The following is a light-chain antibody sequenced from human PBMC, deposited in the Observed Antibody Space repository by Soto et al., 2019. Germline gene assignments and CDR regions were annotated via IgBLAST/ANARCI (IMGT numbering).Light chain of an antibody. Sequence: QSVLAQPPSASGTPGQRVTITCYGDNXNIASNSVNWYQQLPGTAPRLLIYSDNRRPSGVPDRFSASKSGASAFLTISGLQSDDEADYYCSSWDRSLSGSGVFGTGTKVTVL. CDR3: SSWDRSLSGSGV. V-gene: IGLV1-44*01. CDR1: NXNIASNS. CDR2: SDN. J-gene: IGLJ1*01.